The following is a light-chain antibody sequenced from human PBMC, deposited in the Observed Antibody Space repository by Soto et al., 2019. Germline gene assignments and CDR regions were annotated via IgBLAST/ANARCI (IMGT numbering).Light chain of an antibody. CDR1: QSISTW. V-gene: IGKV1-5*01. Sequence: IHMTQSPSTLSASLGERATITCRASQSISTWLAWYRQKPGQAPRLLISSASNMESGVPSRFSGSGSGTEFTLTISSLQPDDFAIYYCQQYKSYSEMFGRGTKVDIK. CDR2: SAS. CDR3: QQYKSYSEM. J-gene: IGKJ1*01.